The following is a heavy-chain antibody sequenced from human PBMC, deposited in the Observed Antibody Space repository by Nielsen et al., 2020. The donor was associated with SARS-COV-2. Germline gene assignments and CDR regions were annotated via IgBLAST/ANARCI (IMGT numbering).Heavy chain of an antibody. V-gene: IGHV1-69*06. Sequence: SVKVSCKASGGTFSSYAISWVRQAPGQGLEWMGGIIPIFGTANYAQKFQGRVTITADKSTSTAYMELGSLRSEDTAVYYCASRGGGGGSGSYYGMDVWGQGTTVTVSS. CDR3: ASRGGGGGSGSYYGMDV. J-gene: IGHJ6*02. CDR2: IIPIFGTA. CDR1: GGTFSSYA. D-gene: IGHD6-19*01.